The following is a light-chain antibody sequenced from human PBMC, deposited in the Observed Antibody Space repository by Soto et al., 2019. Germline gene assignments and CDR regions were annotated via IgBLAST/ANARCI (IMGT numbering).Light chain of an antibody. J-gene: IGLJ2*01. Sequence: QSALTQPASVSGSPGQSITISCTGTSSDVGSYIYVSWYQQHPGKAPKLMIYDVSNRPSGVSNRFSGSKSGNTASLTISGLQAEDEADYYCSSYTSSSTVVFGGGTKLTVL. CDR1: SSDVGSYIY. CDR2: DVS. CDR3: SSYTSSSTVV. V-gene: IGLV2-14*01.